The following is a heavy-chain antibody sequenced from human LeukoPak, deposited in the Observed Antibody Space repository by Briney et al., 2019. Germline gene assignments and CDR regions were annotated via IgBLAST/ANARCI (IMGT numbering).Heavy chain of an antibody. CDR3: ARLGGYYDPPDY. V-gene: IGHV4-39*01. CDR2: IYYSGST. D-gene: IGHD3-22*01. J-gene: IGHJ4*02. CDR1: GGSISSSNYY. Sequence: SETLSLTCTVSGGSISSSNYYWGWIRQPPGKGLEWIGSIYYSGSTYYNPSLKSRVTISVDTSKNQFSLKLSSVTAADTAVYYCARLGGYYDPPDYWGQGTLVTVSS.